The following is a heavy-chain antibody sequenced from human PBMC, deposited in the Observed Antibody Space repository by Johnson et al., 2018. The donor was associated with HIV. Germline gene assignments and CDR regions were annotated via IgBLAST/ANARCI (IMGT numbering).Heavy chain of an antibody. J-gene: IGHJ3*02. CDR1: GFTFDDYA. D-gene: IGHD1-26*01. V-gene: IGHV3-9*01. Sequence: EVQVVESGGGLVQPGRSLRLSCAASGFTFDDYAMHWVRQAPGKGLEWVSGISWNSGSIGYADSVKGRFTISRDNAKNSLYLQMNSLRAEDTALYYCAKGSKWGPRDAFDIWGQGTMVTVSS. CDR3: AKGSKWGPRDAFDI. CDR2: ISWNSGSI.